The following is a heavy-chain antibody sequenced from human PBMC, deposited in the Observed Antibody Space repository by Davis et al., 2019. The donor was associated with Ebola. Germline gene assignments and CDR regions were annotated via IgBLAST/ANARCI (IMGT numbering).Heavy chain of an antibody. J-gene: IGHJ6*02. Sequence: MPSETLSLTCAVYGGSFSGYYWSWIRQPPGKGLEWLGEINHSGSTNYNPSLKSRVTISVDTSKNQFSLKLSSVTAADTAVYYCARSEVVVLVAATDYFYYGLDVWGQGTAVTVSS. CDR1: GGSFSGYY. V-gene: IGHV4-34*01. D-gene: IGHD2-15*01. CDR2: INHSGST. CDR3: ARSEVVVLVAATDYFYYGLDV.